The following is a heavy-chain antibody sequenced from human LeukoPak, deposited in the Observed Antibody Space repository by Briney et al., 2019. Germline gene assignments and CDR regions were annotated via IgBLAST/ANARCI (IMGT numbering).Heavy chain of an antibody. CDR1: GFTFTTYA. CDR2: IVGSGGST. CDR3: ARAPSGGYDY. J-gene: IGHJ4*02. D-gene: IGHD1-26*01. V-gene: IGHV3-23*01. Sequence: AGGSLRLSCAASGFTFTTYAMNWVRQAPGKGLEWVSGIVGSGGSTCYADSVKGRFTISRDNIKNTLYLQMSSLRVEDTAIYYCARAPSGGYDYWGQGTLVTVSS.